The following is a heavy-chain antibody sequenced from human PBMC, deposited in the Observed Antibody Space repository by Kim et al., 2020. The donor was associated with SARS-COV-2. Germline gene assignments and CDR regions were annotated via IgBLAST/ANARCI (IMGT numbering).Heavy chain of an antibody. D-gene: IGHD3-22*01. Sequence: SETLSLTCAVYGGSFSGYYWSWIRQPPGKGLEWIGEINHSGSTNYNPSLKSRVTISVDTSKNQFSLKLTSVTAADTAAYFCARGPNYYDSSGYYNLYYFDYWGQGTLVTVSS. CDR2: INHSGST. J-gene: IGHJ4*02. CDR1: GGSFSGYY. CDR3: ARGPNYYDSSGYYNLYYFDY. V-gene: IGHV4-34*01.